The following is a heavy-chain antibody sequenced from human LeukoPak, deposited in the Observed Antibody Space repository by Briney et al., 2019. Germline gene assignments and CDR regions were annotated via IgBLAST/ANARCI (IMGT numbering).Heavy chain of an antibody. CDR2: ISGSGGST. CDR3: AKDRGYCSSTSCYATWVLDY. Sequence: GGSLRLSCAASGFTFSSYAMSWVRQAPGKGLEWVSAISGSGGSTYYADSVKGWFTISRDNSKNTLYLQMNSLRAEDTAVYYCAKDRGYCSSTSCYATWVLDYWGQGTLVTVSS. J-gene: IGHJ4*02. D-gene: IGHD2-2*01. V-gene: IGHV3-23*01. CDR1: GFTFSSYA.